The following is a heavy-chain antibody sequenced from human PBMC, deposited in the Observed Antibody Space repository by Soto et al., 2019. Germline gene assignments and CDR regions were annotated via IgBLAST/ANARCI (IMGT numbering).Heavy chain of an antibody. Sequence: ASGKVPCTTSGSTYSNYGITWVRQAPGPPLEWLGWISLYSDGTNYAQKFQGRVSMTTDTSTTTSYMEPRSLRSDDKAVYYSASALPGAEDWLGPWGQGPLVT. CDR2: ISLYSDGT. V-gene: IGHV1-18*01. CDR3: ASALPGAEDWLGP. CDR1: GSTYSNYG. J-gene: IGHJ5*02. D-gene: IGHD2-21*01.